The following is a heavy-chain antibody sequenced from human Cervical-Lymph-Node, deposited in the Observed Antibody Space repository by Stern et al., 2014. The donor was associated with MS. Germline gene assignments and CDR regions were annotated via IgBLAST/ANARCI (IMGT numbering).Heavy chain of an antibody. CDR3: ARDEDFGIAHGMDF. CDR2: IIPIFGTT. CDR1: GGTFSSYG. D-gene: IGHD3-10*01. J-gene: IGHJ6*02. Sequence: VQLVQSGAEVKKPGSSVKVSCKASGGTFSSYGISWVRQAPGQGLEWVGGIIPIFGTTNYAEKVQGRVTITRDESTSTAYMELSSLRSEDTAVYYCARDEDFGIAHGMDFWGQGTTVTVSS. V-gene: IGHV1-69*01.